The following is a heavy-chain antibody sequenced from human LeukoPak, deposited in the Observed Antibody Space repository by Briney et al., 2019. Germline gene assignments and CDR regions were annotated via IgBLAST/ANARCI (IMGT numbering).Heavy chain of an antibody. J-gene: IGHJ4*02. CDR1: GFTFSSYA. V-gene: IGHV3-23*01. CDR3: AREEAGYDILTGYYPVY. D-gene: IGHD3-9*01. CDR2: ISGSGGST. Sequence: PGGSLRLSCAASGFTFSSYAMSWVRQAPGKGLEWVSAISGSGGSTYYADSVKGRFTISRDNSKNTLYLQMNSLRAEDTAVYYCAREEAGYDILTGYYPVYWGQGTLVTVSS.